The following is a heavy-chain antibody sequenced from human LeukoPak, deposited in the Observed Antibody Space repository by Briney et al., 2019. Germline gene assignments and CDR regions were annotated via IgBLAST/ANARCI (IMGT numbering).Heavy chain of an antibody. Sequence: GGSLRLSRAASGFTFSSYAMSWVRQAPGKGLEWVSAISGSGGSTYYADSVKGRFTISRDNAKNSLYLQMNSLRAEDTAVYYCARDSDVPFDYWGQGTLVTVSS. CDR2: ISGSGGST. D-gene: IGHD3-16*01. V-gene: IGHV3-23*01. CDR3: ARDSDVPFDY. CDR1: GFTFSSYA. J-gene: IGHJ4*02.